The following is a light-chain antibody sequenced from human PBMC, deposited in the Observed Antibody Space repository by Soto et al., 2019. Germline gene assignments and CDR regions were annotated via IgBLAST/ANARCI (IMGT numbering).Light chain of an antibody. V-gene: IGLV3-21*04. CDR1: NIGSKS. J-gene: IGLJ2*01. Sequence: SYELTQPPSVSVAPGKTARITCGGNNIGSKSVHWYQQKPGQAPVLVIYYDSDRPSWIPERFSGSNSGNTATLTISRVEAGDEADYYCQVWDSSSDPVVFGGGTQLTVL. CDR3: QVWDSSSDPVV. CDR2: YDS.